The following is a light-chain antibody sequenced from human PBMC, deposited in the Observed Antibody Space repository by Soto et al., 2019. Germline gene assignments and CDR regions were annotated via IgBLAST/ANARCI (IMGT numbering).Light chain of an antibody. Sequence: EVVLTQSPGTLSVSPGERATLSCRASQSLSSIYLAWYQQKPGQAPRLLIYGVSSRATGVPDRFSGRGSGTDFTLTISRLEPEDYAVYYCYQHDKSPFSFGPGTRVDIK. CDR1: QSLSSIY. CDR2: GVS. CDR3: YQHDKSPFS. V-gene: IGKV3-20*01. J-gene: IGKJ3*01.